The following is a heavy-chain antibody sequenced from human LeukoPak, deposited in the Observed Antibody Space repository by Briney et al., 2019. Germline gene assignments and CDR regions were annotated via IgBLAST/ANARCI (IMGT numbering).Heavy chain of an antibody. V-gene: IGHV4-59*04. Sequence: SETLSLTCTVSGGSISGYYWSWIRQPPGKGLEWIAKIYHDGTTHYNPSLQSRTTMSVDTSKNDFSLRLSSVTAADTAMYYCVRDSSGTLAFDVWGQGTMLTVSS. CDR2: IYHDGTT. J-gene: IGHJ3*01. CDR3: VRDSSGTLAFDV. CDR1: GGSISGYY. D-gene: IGHD3-22*01.